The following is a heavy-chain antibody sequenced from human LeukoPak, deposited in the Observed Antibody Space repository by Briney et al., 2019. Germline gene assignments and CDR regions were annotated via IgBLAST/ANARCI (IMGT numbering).Heavy chain of an antibody. V-gene: IGHV3-53*01. Sequence: PGGSLRLSCAASGFTVSSNYMSWVRQAPGKGLEWVSVIYSGGSTYYADSVKGRFTISRDKAKNTLYLQMNSLRAEDTAVYYCAKGGYSYGYVYNWFDPWGQGTLVTVSS. CDR2: IYSGGST. CDR3: AKGGYSYGYVYNWFDP. D-gene: IGHD5-18*01. CDR1: GFTVSSNY. J-gene: IGHJ5*02.